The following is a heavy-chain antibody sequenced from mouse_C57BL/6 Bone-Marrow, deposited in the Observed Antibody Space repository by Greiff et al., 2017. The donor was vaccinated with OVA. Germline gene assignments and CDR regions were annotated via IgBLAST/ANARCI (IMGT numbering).Heavy chain of an antibody. CDR1: GFTFSGYG. CDR3: ARPPYYGSSYLGAMDY. CDR2: IRSGSSTI. D-gene: IGHD1-1*01. V-gene: IGHV5-17*01. Sequence: EVQLQQSGGGLVKPGGSLKLSCAASGFTFSGYGMHWVRQSPGTGLEWVAYIRSGSSTIYYADTVKGRFTISRDNATNTLFLQMTSPRSEDTAMSYCARPPYYGSSYLGAMDYWGQGTSVTVSA. J-gene: IGHJ4*01.